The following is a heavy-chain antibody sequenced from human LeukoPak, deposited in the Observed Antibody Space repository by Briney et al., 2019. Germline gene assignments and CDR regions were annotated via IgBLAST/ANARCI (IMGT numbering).Heavy chain of an antibody. V-gene: IGHV4-31*03. J-gene: IGHJ6*02. CDR1: GGSISSGGYY. D-gene: IGHD3-10*01. Sequence: SETLSLTCTVSGGSISSGGYYWSWIRQHPGKGLEWIGYIYYSGSTYYNPSLKSRVTISVGTSKNQFSLKLSSVTAADTAVYYCARDRVTMVRGVFAQYYYYGMDVWGQGTTVTVSS. CDR3: ARDRVTMVRGVFAQYYYYGMDV. CDR2: IYYSGST.